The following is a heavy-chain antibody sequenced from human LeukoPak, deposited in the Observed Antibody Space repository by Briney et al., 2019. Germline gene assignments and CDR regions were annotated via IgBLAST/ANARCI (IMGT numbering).Heavy chain of an antibody. CDR3: AKDIMRSTSCMDV. CDR1: GFTFDDYA. Sequence: PGGSLRLSCAASGFTFDDYAMHWVRQAPGKGLEWVSGISWISGSIGYADSVKGRFTISRDNAKNSLYLQMNSLRAEDTALYYCAKDIMRSTSCMDVWGQGTTVTVSS. D-gene: IGHD2-2*01. J-gene: IGHJ6*02. V-gene: IGHV3-9*01. CDR2: ISWISGSI.